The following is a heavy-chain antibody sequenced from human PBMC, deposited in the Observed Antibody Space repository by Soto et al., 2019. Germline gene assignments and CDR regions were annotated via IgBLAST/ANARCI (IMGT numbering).Heavy chain of an antibody. V-gene: IGHV2-5*02. D-gene: IGHD6-13*01. CDR1: GFSLSTSEVG. Sequence: QITLKESGPTVVKPTQTLTLTCTFSGFSLSTSEVGVGWIRQPPGKALEWLALLYWDDDKRYSPSLKTRLTINKDTPRNHVVLTMTNMDPVDTATYYCAFRQEYRGSWVSGWFDPWGQGTLVTVSS. J-gene: IGHJ5*02. CDR2: LYWDDDK. CDR3: AFRQEYRGSWVSGWFDP.